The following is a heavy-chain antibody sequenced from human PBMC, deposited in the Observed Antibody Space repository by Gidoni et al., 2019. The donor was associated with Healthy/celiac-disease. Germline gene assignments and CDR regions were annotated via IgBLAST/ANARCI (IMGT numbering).Heavy chain of an antibody. D-gene: IGHD6-6*01. CDR1: GFSLSTSGMR. J-gene: IGHJ6*03. V-gene: IGHV2-70*04. Sequence: QVTLKESGPALVTPTQTLTLTCTFSGFSLSTSGMRVSWIRQPPGKALEWLARIDWDDDKFYSTSLKTRLTISKDTSKNQVVLTMTNMDPVDTATYYCARTLSTADYYYMDVWGKGTTVTVSS. CDR2: IDWDDDK. CDR3: ARTLSTADYYYMDV.